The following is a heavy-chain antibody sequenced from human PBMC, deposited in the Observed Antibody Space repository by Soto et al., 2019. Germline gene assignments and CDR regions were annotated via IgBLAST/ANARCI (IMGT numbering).Heavy chain of an antibody. CDR2: ISGSGGST. CDR1: GFTFSMHA. CDR3: AKDHCSSTSCYYMDV. D-gene: IGHD2-2*01. Sequence: GGSLRLSCAASGFTFSMHAMSWVRQAPGKGLEWVSTISGSGGSTYYADSVKGRFTISRDNSKNTLYLQMNSLRAEDTAVYYCAKDHCSSTSCYYMDVWGKGTTVTVSS. J-gene: IGHJ6*03. V-gene: IGHV3-23*01.